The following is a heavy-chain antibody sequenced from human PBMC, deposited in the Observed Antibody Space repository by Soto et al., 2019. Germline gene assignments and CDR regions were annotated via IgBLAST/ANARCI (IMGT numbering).Heavy chain of an antibody. CDR1: GYTFTSYG. CDR2: ISAYNGNT. D-gene: IGHD6-13*01. V-gene: IGHV1-18*04. Sequence: ASVQFSCNASGYTFTSYGISWVRQAPGQGLEWMGWISAYNGNTNYAQKLQGRVTMTTDTSTSTAYMELRSLRSDDTAVYYCARGGYSSSWGDAFDIWGQGTMVTVSS. CDR3: ARGGYSSSWGDAFDI. J-gene: IGHJ3*02.